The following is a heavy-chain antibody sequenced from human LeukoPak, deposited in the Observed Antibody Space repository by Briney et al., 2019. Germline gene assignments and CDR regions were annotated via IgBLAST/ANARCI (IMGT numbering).Heavy chain of an antibody. V-gene: IGHV4-31*03. J-gene: IGHJ4*02. CDR2: IYYSGST. Sequence: SETLSLTCTVSGGSISSGGYYWSWIRRHPGKGLEWIGYIYYSGSTYYNSSLKSRVTISVDTSKNQFSLKLSSVTAADTAVYYCASILWFGEFNDYWGQGTLVTVSS. D-gene: IGHD3-10*01. CDR1: GGSISSGGYY. CDR3: ASILWFGEFNDY.